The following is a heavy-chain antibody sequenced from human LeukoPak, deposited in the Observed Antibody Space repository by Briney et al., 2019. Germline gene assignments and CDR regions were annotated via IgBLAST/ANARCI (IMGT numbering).Heavy chain of an antibody. Sequence: PSETLSLTCTVSGGSISSSSYYWGWIRQPPGKGLEWIGSIYYSGSTYYNPSLKSRVTISVDTSKNQFSLKLSSVTAADTAVYYCARYAPYSSSWPLRGQGSHTKYNWFDPWGQGTLVTVSS. V-gene: IGHV4-39*07. CDR3: ARYAPYSSSWPLRGQGSHTKYNWFDP. CDR2: IYYSGST. J-gene: IGHJ5*02. CDR1: GGSISSSSYY. D-gene: IGHD6-13*01.